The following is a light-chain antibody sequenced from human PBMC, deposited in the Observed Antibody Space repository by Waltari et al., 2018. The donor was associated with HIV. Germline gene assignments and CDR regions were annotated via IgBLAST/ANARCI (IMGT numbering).Light chain of an antibody. CDR3: ETLDDNLNGPV. CDR1: SSNIGNNA. V-gene: IGLV1-44*01. Sequence: QSVLTQPPSASGTPGQRVTISCSGSSSNIGNNAVSWYKQFPGTAPKLLIYSNNHRPSGFPDRFSGSKSSTSASLAISELQSKDEANYYCETLDDNLNGPVFSRGTKLTVL. J-gene: IGLJ2*01. CDR2: SNN.